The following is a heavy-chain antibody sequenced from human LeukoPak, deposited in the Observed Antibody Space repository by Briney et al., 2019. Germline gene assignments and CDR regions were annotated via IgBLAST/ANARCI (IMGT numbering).Heavy chain of an antibody. Sequence: PGGSLRLSCAASGFTFSSYAMSWVRQAPGKGLEWVSAISGSGGSTYYADSVKGRFTISRDNSKNTLYLQMNSLRAEDTAVYYCARDRGITMVRGGFWYFDYWGQGTLVTVSS. CDR3: ARDRGITMVRGGFWYFDY. CDR1: GFTFSSYA. J-gene: IGHJ4*02. D-gene: IGHD3-10*01. CDR2: ISGSGGST. V-gene: IGHV3-23*01.